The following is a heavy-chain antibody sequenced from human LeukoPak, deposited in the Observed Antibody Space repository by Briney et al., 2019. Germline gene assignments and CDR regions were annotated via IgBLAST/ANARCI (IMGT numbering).Heavy chain of an antibody. D-gene: IGHD5-18*01. V-gene: IGHV1-2*02. J-gene: IGHJ4*02. CDR2: INPNSGGT. CDR3: ARVGGGLWSTNENYFDY. Sequence: SVKVSCKASGYTFTGYYMHWVRQAPGQGLEWMGWINPNSGGTNYAQKFQGRVTMTRDTSTSTVYMELSSLRSEDTAVYYCARVGGGLWSTNENYFDYWGQGTLVTVSS. CDR1: GYTFTGYY.